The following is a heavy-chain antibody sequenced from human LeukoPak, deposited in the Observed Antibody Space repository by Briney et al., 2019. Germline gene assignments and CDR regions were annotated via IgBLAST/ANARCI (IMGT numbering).Heavy chain of an antibody. D-gene: IGHD2-15*01. V-gene: IGHV4-59*01. CDR2: IYYSGST. CDR3: ARATGCSGGSCPFDY. J-gene: IGHJ4*02. Sequence: PSETLSLTCTVSGGSISSYYWSWIRQPPGKGLEWIGYIYYSGSTNYNPSLKSRVTISVDTSKNQFSLKLSSVTAADTAVYYCARATGCSGGSCPFDYWGQGTLVTVSS. CDR1: GGSISSYY.